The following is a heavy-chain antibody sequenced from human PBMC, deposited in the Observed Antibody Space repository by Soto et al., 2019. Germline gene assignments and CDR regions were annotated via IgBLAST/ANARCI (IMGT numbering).Heavy chain of an antibody. CDR1: GGSISSVAYY. D-gene: IGHD3-22*01. CDR3: ARSRGEDSSGYYYWFDP. Sequence: NPSETLSLTCTLSGGSISSVAYYWSWIRQHPGKGLEWIGYIYYSGSTYYNPSLKSRVTISVDTSKNQFSLKLSSVTAADTAVYYCARSRGEDSSGYYYWFDPWGQGTLVTVSS. CDR2: IYYSGST. V-gene: IGHV4-31*03. J-gene: IGHJ5*02.